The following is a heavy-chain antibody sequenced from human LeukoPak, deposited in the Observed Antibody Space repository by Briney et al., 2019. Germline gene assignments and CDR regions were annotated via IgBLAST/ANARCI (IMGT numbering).Heavy chain of an antibody. V-gene: IGHV4-59*01. CDR2: IYYIGST. CDR1: GGSISSDY. Sequence: SETVSLTCTVSGGSISSDYWSWIRQPPGKGLEWIGHIYYIGSTNYNPSLKSRVTISVDTSKNQFSLKLRSVTAADTAVYYCARHQRGNSDAFNIWGQGTMVTVSS. CDR3: ARHQRGNSDAFNI. D-gene: IGHD4-23*01. J-gene: IGHJ3*02.